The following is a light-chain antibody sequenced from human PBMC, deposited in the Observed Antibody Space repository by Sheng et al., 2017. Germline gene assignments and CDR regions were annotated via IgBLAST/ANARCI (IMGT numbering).Light chain of an antibody. V-gene: IGKV3-20*01. CDR1: RVLAAAT. Sequence: EIVLTQSPGDPVFVSRGKSHPLLAGPVRVLAAATLAWYQQKPGQAPRLLIYGASSRATGIPDQVQWRRGSGTDFTLTISRLEPEDFAVYYCQQYGSSPGYTFGLGDQAGGSN. CDR2: GAS. J-gene: IGKJ2*01. CDR3: QQYGSSPGYT.